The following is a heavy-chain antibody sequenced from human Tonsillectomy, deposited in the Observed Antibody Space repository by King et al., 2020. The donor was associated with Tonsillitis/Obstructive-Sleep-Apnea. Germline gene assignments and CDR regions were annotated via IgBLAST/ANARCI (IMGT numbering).Heavy chain of an antibody. CDR2: IYPGDSDT. CDR3: ARGGSYYYYYMDV. Sequence: VQLVEAGAEVKKPGEYLKIYCKGSGYSFTSYWIGWERQMPGKGLEWMGIIYPGDSDTRYSPSVQGQVTISADKSISTAYLQWSSLKASYTAMYYFARGGSYYYYYMDVWGKGTTVTVSS. CDR1: GYSFTSYW. V-gene: IGHV5-51*01. D-gene: IGHD3-16*01. J-gene: IGHJ6*03.